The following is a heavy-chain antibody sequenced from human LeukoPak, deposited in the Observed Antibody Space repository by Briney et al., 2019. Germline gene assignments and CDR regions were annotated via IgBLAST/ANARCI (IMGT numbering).Heavy chain of an antibody. CDR2: ISSSSSTI. Sequence: GGSLRLSCAASGFTFSSYSMNWVRQAPGKGLEWVSYISSSSSTIYYADSVKGRFTISRDNAKNSLYLQMNSLRAEDTAVYYCASLVVPAAANWFDPWGQGTLVTVSS. J-gene: IGHJ5*02. CDR1: GFTFSSYS. D-gene: IGHD2-2*01. CDR3: ASLVVPAAANWFDP. V-gene: IGHV3-48*01.